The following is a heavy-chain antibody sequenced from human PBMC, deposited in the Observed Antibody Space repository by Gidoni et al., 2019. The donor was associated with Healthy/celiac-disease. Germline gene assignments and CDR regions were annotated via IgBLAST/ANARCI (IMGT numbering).Heavy chain of an antibody. CDR2: ISSSSSYI. J-gene: IGHJ4*02. CDR1: GFTFSSYS. CDR3: ARDYSSSWYVD. Sequence: EVQLVESGGGLVKPGGSLRLSRAASGFTFSSYSMNWVRQAPGKGLECVSSISSSSSYIYYADSVKGRFTISRDNAKNSLYLQMNSLRAEDTAVYYCARDYSSSWYVDWGQGTLVTVSS. V-gene: IGHV3-21*01. D-gene: IGHD6-13*01.